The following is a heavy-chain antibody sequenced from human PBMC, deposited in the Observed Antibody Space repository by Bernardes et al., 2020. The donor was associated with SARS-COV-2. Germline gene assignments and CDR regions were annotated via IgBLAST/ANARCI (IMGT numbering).Heavy chain of an antibody. J-gene: IGHJ5*02. D-gene: IGHD1-7*01. CDR2: INPSGETT. CDR1: GHTVTHY. V-gene: IGHV1-46*01. CDR3: ARDNSELKPFWWFDP. Sequence: ASVKVSCKVSGHTVTHYMHWVRQAPGQGHEWMGIINPSGETTTYAQKCQGRVTMTRDTSTSTVYMELVNLRSEDTAVYYCARDNSELKPFWWFDPWGQGTPVTVSS.